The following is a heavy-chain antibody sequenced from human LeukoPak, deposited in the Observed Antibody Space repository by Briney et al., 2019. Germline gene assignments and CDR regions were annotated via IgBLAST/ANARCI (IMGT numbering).Heavy chain of an antibody. V-gene: IGHV4-59*01. CDR3: ARPGGSGSYRSDAFDI. CDR2: IYYSGST. J-gene: IGHJ3*02. Sequence: SETLSLTCTVSGGSISSYYWSWIRQPPGKGLEWIGYIYYSGSTNYNPSLKSRVTISVDTSKNQFSLKLSSVTAADTAVYYCARPGGSGSYRSDAFDIWGQGTMVTVSS. D-gene: IGHD3-10*01. CDR1: GGSISSYY.